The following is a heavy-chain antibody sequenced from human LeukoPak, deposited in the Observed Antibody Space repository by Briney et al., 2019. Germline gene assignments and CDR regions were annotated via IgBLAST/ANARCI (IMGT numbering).Heavy chain of an antibody. CDR3: ARAYYDFWSGYFWWFDP. Sequence: SETLSLTCTVSGGSISSYYWSWIRQPPGKGLEWIGEINHSGSTNHNPSLKSRVTISVDTSKNQFSLKLSSVTAADTAVYYCARAYYDFWSGYFWWFDPWGQGTLVTVSS. V-gene: IGHV4-34*01. CDR1: GGSISSYY. D-gene: IGHD3-3*01. CDR2: INHSGST. J-gene: IGHJ5*02.